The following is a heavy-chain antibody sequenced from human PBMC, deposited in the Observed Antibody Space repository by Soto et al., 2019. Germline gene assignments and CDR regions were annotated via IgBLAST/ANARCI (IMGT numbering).Heavy chain of an antibody. CDR1: GFTFSSYG. J-gene: IGHJ4*02. D-gene: IGHD4-4*01. V-gene: IGHV3-30*18. CDR3: AKESDYSLFDY. CDR2: ISYDGSNK. Sequence: PGGSLRLSCAASGFTFSSYGMHWVRQAPGKGLEWVAVISYDGSNKYYADSVKGRFTISRDNSKNTLYLQMNSLRAEDTAVYYCAKESDYSLFDYWGQGTLVTVSS.